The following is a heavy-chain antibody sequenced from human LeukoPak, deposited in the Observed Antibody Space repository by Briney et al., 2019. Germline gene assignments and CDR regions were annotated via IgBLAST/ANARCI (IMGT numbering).Heavy chain of an antibody. CDR3: AKKYYYDSRPLDY. D-gene: IGHD3-22*01. J-gene: IGHJ4*02. CDR2: IYHSGST. V-gene: IGHV4-39*07. CDR1: GGSMRSSSYY. Sequence: SETLSLTCTVSGGSMRSSSYYWGWIRQPPGKGLEWIGSIYHSGSTNYNPSLKSRVTITVDKSKNQFSLRLSSVTAADTAVYYCAKKYYYDSRPLDYWGQGTLVTVSS.